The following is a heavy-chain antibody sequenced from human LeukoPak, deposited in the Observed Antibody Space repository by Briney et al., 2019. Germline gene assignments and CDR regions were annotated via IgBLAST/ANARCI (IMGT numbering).Heavy chain of an antibody. CDR3: ARREATVKSGYYYYYMDV. J-gene: IGHJ6*03. Sequence: GGSLRLSCAASGFSFSSFGMSWVRQAPGKGLEWVANIKQDGSEKYYVDSVKGRFTISRDNAKNSLYLQMNSLRAEDTAVYYCARREATVKSGYYYYYMDVWGKGTTVTVSS. D-gene: IGHD4-17*01. V-gene: IGHV3-7*01. CDR2: IKQDGSEK. CDR1: GFSFSSFG.